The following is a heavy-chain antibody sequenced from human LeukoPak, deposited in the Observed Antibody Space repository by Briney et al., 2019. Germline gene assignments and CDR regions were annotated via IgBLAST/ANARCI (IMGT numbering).Heavy chain of an antibody. D-gene: IGHD3-3*01. J-gene: IGHJ4*02. CDR3: AATTRTQFFRGTDFWSPVNAAGMGY. CDR2: ISAYNGNT. Sequence: GASVKVSCKASGYTFTSYGISWVRQAPGQGLEWMGWISAYNGNTNYAQKLQGRVTITRDMSTSTAYMELSSLRSEDTAVYYCAATTRTQFFRGTDFWSPVNAAGMGYWGQGTLVTVSS. V-gene: IGHV1-18*01. CDR1: GYTFTSYG.